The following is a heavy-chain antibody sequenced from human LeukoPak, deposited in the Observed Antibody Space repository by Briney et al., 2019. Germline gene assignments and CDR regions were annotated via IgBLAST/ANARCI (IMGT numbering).Heavy chain of an antibody. Sequence: PGGSLRLSCAASGFSFSDVLMTWVRQAPGKGMELVGLIKTKSDGATTDYAAPVKGRFTILRDDSENMSYLQMKNLKTEDTALYYCTTATELIVATIPDYWGQGTLVTVSS. J-gene: IGHJ4*02. V-gene: IGHV3-15*01. CDR2: IKTKSDGATT. CDR1: GFSFSDVL. D-gene: IGHD5-12*01. CDR3: TTATELIVATIPDY.